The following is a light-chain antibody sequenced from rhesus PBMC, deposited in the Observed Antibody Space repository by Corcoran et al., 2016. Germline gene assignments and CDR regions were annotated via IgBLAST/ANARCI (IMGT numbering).Light chain of an antibody. CDR2: EVT. CDR1: SSDVGAYNY. CDR3: FSYASGNTYI. J-gene: IGLJ1*01. V-gene: IGLV2-38*01. Sequence: QSALTQPPSVSKSLGQSVTISCTGTSSDVGAYNYVSWYQQHPGKVPKLLIYEVTKRPSGVSDRFSGSKSCNTASLTISGLQTEDEADYYCFSYASGNTYIFGTGTRLTVL.